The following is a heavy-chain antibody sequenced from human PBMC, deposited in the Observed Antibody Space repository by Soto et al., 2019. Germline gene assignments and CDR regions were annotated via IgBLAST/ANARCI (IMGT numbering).Heavy chain of an antibody. V-gene: IGHV4-59*08. CDR1: GGAISSYY. J-gene: IGHJ4*02. CDR2: IYYSGST. D-gene: IGHD2-15*01. Sequence: PXXTLSLPFTVSGGAISSYYWRWIPQPPGKGLEWIGYIYYSGSTNYNPSLKSRVTISVDTSKNQFSLKLSSVTAADTAVYYCARGVVEATRFDYWGQGTLVTVSS. CDR3: ARGVVEATRFDY.